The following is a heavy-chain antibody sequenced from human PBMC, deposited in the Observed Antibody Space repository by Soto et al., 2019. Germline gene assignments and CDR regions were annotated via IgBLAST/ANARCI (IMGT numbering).Heavy chain of an antibody. CDR2: ISGSGGST. Sequence: GGSLRLSCAASGFTFSSYAMSWVRQAPGKGLEWVSAISGSGGSTYYADSVKGRFTISRDNSKNTLYLQMNSLRAEDTAVYYCAKVSYDFWSGYMGPLDYWGQGTLVTVSS. D-gene: IGHD3-3*01. J-gene: IGHJ4*02. V-gene: IGHV3-23*01. CDR1: GFTFSSYA. CDR3: AKVSYDFWSGYMGPLDY.